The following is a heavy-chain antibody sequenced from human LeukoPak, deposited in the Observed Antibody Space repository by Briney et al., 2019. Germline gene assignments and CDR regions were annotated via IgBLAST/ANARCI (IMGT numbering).Heavy chain of an antibody. V-gene: IGHV3-23*01. Sequence: PGRSLRLSCAASGFNFRTYGMHWVRQAPGKGLEWVSAISGSGGSTYYADSVKGRFTISRDNSKNTLYLQMNSLRAEDTAVYYCAKDFVVVPAAIRASSGSFDYWGQGTLVTVSS. CDR2: ISGSGGST. CDR1: GFNFRTYG. CDR3: AKDFVVVPAAIRASSGSFDY. D-gene: IGHD2-2*02. J-gene: IGHJ4*02.